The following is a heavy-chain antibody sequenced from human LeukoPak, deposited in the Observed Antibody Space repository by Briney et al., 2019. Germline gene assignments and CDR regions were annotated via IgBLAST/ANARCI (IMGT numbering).Heavy chain of an antibody. D-gene: IGHD3-3*01. CDR1: GGSISSYY. CDR3: ARTYYDFWSGCYIRYFDY. J-gene: IGHJ4*02. CDR2: IYYSGST. Sequence: SETLSLTCTVSGGSISSYYWSWIRQPPGKGLEWIGYIYYSGSTNYNPSLKSRVTISVDTSKNQFSLKLSSVTAADTAVYYCARTYYDFWSGCYIRYFDYWGQGTLVTVSS. V-gene: IGHV4-59*08.